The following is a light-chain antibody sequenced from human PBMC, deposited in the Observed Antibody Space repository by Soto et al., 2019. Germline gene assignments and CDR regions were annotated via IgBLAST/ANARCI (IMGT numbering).Light chain of an antibody. CDR1: SSNIGRNY. J-gene: IGLJ3*02. V-gene: IGLV1-47*01. Sequence: QSVLTQPPSASGTPGQRVTISCSGSSSNIGRNYVYWYQQLPGTAPKLLIYRNNQRPSGVPDRFSGSKSGTSASLAISGLRSEDEADYYCTAWDGSLSVWGFGGGTKVTVL. CDR2: RNN. CDR3: TAWDGSLSVWG.